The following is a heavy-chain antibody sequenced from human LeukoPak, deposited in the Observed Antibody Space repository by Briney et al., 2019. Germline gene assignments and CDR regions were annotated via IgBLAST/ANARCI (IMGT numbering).Heavy chain of an antibody. J-gene: IGHJ4*02. CDR2: ISGSIGDT. D-gene: IGHD3-10*01. Sequence: GGSLRLSCAASGFTFSHYAMSWVRQAPGKGLEWVSTISGSIGDTYYADSVKGRSTISRDNSKNTVSLQLNGLRAEDTAVYYCARLFRGVRGYFDYWGQGTLVTVSS. CDR3: ARLFRGVRGYFDY. CDR1: GFTFSHYA. V-gene: IGHV3-23*01.